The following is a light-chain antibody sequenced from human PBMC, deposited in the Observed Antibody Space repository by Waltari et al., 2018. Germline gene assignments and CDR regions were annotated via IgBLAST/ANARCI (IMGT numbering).Light chain of an antibody. CDR1: QSVLSSSDSNNF. CDR3: QQYYSTPPT. CDR2: CAS. J-gene: IGKJ1*01. V-gene: IGKV4-1*01. Sequence: DIVMTQSPDSLAVSLGERAHINCKSRQSVLSSSDSNNFLAWYHQKPGQSPKLHIHCASTRESVVPDRFSGSWSGTDFALTISTLQGEDVAVYYCQQYYSTPPTFGQVTKVE.